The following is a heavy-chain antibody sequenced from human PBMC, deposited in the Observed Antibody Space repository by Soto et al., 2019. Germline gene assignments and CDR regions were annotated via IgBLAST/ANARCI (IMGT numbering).Heavy chain of an antibody. CDR1: GGTFSSYA. Sequence: QVQLVQSGAEVKKPGSSVKVSCKASGGTFSSYAISWVRQAPGQGLEWMGGIIPIFGTANYAQKFQGRVTITADESTSTAYMELSSLRSEDTAVYYCAREEGTVRGVRLVRYYYGMDVWGQGTTVTVSS. CDR2: IIPIFGTA. J-gene: IGHJ6*02. CDR3: AREEGTVRGVRLVRYYYGMDV. V-gene: IGHV1-69*01. D-gene: IGHD3-10*01.